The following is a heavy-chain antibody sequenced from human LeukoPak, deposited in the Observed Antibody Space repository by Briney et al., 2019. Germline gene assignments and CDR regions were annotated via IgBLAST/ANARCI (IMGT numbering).Heavy chain of an antibody. J-gene: IGHJ2*01. D-gene: IGHD3-16*01. CDR3: ARDRFGAYWYFDL. V-gene: IGHV3-74*01. CDR2: INSDGSST. CDR1: GFTFRSYW. Sequence: PGGSLRLSCAASGFTFRSYWMHWVRQAPGKGLVWVSRINSDGSSTSYADSVKGRFTISRDNAKSTLYLQMNSLRAEDTAVYYCARDRFGAYWYFDLWGRGTLVTVSS.